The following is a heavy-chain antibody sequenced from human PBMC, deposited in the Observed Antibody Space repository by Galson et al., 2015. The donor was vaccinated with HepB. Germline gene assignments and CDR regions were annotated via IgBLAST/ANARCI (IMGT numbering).Heavy chain of an antibody. D-gene: IGHD3-22*01. J-gene: IGHJ4*02. Sequence: SVKVSCKASGFTFTSYDINWVRQATGQGLEWMGWMSPNSGSTGYAQKFQGRVTMTWDTSIGIAYMELTRLRSEDTAVYYCARGPAGYDSSGYFDFWGQGTLVTVSS. V-gene: IGHV1-8*01. CDR2: MSPNSGST. CDR1: GFTFTSYD. CDR3: ARGPAGYDSSGYFDF.